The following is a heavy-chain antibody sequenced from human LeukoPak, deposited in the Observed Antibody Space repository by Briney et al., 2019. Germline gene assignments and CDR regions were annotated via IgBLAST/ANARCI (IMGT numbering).Heavy chain of an antibody. J-gene: IGHJ4*02. Sequence: SGTLSLTCAVSGGSISSSNWWSWVRQPPGKGLEWIGEIYQSGSTNYNPSLKSRVTISVDAFKNQFSLKLSSVTAADTAVYYCARHLPNIVAGDGSDYWGQGTLVTVSS. CDR3: ARHLPNIVAGDGSDY. CDR1: GGSISSSNW. CDR2: IYQSGST. V-gene: IGHV4-4*02. D-gene: IGHD5-12*01.